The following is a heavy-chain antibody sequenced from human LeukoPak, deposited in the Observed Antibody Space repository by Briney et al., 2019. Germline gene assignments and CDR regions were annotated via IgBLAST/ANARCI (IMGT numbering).Heavy chain of an antibody. CDR2: VTSDGVT. D-gene: IGHD6-13*01. CDR1: GFTFSNDW. Sequence: GGSLRLSCAASGFTFSNDWMHWVRQAPGKGLVWVSRVTSDGVTSYADSVKGRFAMSRDNAKNTLYLQMDSLRVEDTAVYYCLCIEATSTGLVDHWGQGTLVTVSS. V-gene: IGHV3-74*01. J-gene: IGHJ4*02. CDR3: LCIEATSTGLVDH.